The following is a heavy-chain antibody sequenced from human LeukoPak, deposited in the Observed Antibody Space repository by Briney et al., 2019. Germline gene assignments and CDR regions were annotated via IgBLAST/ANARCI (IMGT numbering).Heavy chain of an antibody. CDR2: IRYDGSRK. J-gene: IGHJ3*02. CDR3: AKVSLNMVNDAFDI. Sequence: GGSLRLSCAASGFIFSSYGMHWVRQAPDKGLEWVAFIRYDGSRKYYADSVKGRFTISRDNSKNTLYLQMNSLRAEDTAMYYCAKVSLNMVNDAFDIWGQRTMVSVSS. V-gene: IGHV3-30*02. D-gene: IGHD4/OR15-4a*01. CDR1: GFIFSSYG.